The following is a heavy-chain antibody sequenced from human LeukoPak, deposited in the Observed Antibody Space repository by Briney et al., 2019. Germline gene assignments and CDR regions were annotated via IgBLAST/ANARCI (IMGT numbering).Heavy chain of an antibody. CDR2: ISSSSSYI. D-gene: IGHD3-22*01. CDR1: GFTFSSYS. Sequence: PGGSLRLSCAASGFTFSSYSLKWVRQAPGKGLEWGSSISSSSSYIYYADSVKGRFTISRDNAKNSLYLQMNSLRAEDTAVYYCARDLTPRYYYDSSGYYRPSGSDAFDIWGQGTMVTVSS. CDR3: ARDLTPRYYYDSSGYYRPSGSDAFDI. V-gene: IGHV3-21*01. J-gene: IGHJ3*02.